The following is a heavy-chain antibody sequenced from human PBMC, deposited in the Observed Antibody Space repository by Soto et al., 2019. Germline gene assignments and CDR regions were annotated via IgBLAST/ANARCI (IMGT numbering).Heavy chain of an antibody. Sequence: QVQLVQSGAEVKRPGSSVHVSCKASGGSFSSYTVSWVRQAAGQGLEWMGRIIPPLDKTNYAQKVQGRLTITADRSTSNVYMELSSMRFEDTAVYYCTPTAWALVPVPSWGLGTLVTVSP. D-gene: IGHD1-26*01. J-gene: IGHJ5*02. V-gene: IGHV1-69*02. CDR1: GGSFSSYT. CDR2: IIPPLDKT. CDR3: TPTAWALVPVPS.